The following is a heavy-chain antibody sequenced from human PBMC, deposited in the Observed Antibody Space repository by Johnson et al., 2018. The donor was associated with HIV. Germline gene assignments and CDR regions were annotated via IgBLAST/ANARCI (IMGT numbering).Heavy chain of an antibody. CDR3: AKFVGAGSYDAFDI. D-gene: IGHD1-26*01. V-gene: IGHV3-30*04. CDR2: ISYDGSDK. J-gene: IGHJ3*02. Sequence: HVQLVESGGGVVQPGRSLRLSCAASGFSFSNYPMHWVRQAPGKGLEWMAFISYDGSDKYYAASVKGRFTISRDSSKNTLYLQMNTLRADDTAVYYCAKFVGAGSYDAFDIWGQGTMVTVSS. CDR1: GFSFSNYP.